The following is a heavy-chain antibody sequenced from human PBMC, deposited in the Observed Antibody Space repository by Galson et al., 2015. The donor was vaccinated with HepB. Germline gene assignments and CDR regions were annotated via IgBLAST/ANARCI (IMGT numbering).Heavy chain of an antibody. CDR1: GYSFTSYW. CDR3: ARTGYSSGWYEGDFDY. D-gene: IGHD6-19*01. V-gene: IGHV5-51*01. CDR2: IYPGDSDT. Sequence: QSGAEVKKPGESLKISCKGSGYSFTSYWIGWVRQMPGKGLEWMGIIYPGDSDTRYSPSFQGQVTIPADKSISTAYLQWSSLKASDTAMYYCARTGYSSGWYEGDFDYWGQGTLVTVSS. J-gene: IGHJ4*02.